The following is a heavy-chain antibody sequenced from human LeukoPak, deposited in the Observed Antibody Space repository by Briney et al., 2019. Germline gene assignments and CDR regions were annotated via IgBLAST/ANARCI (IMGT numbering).Heavy chain of an antibody. J-gene: IGHJ1*01. V-gene: IGHV3-73*01. CDR1: GFIFSDSA. CDR2: VRSKPNNYAT. CDR3: SSAAHDFDVWSGYYSF. D-gene: IGHD3-3*01. Sequence: GGSLRLSCAASGFIFSDSAMHWVRQASGKGLEWVGHVRSKPNNYATEYAASVKGRFTISRDDSKNTAYLQMNSLKTEDTAVYYCSSAAHDFDVWSGYYSFWGPGILVTVSS.